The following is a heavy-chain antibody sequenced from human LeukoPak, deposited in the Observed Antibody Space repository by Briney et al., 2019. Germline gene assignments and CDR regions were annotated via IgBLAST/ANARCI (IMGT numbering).Heavy chain of an antibody. D-gene: IGHD3-22*01. CDR2: IIPIFGTA. J-gene: IGHJ4*02. CDR1: GGTFSSYA. V-gene: IGHV1-69*13. CDR3: ATADSSGYYSYFDY. Sequence: SVKVSCKASGGTFSSYAISWVRQAPGQGLEWMGGIIPIFGTANYAQKFQGRVTITADESTSTAYMELGSLRSKDTAVYYCATADSSGYYSYFDYWGQGTLVTVSS.